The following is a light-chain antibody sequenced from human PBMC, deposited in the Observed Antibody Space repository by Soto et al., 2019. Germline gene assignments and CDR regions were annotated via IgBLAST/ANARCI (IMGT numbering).Light chain of an antibody. CDR1: QSVSGN. Sequence: EIVMTQSPATLSVSPGERATLSCRASQSVSGNLVWYQQKPGQAPRLLIYGVSTRATGIPARFSGSGSETEFTLTISSLQSEDFAVYYCQQYNSWPRTFGQGTKVEIK. CDR3: QQYNSWPRT. CDR2: GVS. J-gene: IGKJ1*01. V-gene: IGKV3-15*01.